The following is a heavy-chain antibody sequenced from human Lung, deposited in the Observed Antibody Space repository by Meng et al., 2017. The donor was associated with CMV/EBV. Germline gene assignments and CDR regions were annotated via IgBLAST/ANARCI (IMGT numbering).Heavy chain of an antibody. CDR1: VGIFSSYA. CDR3: ASYSYHFLGYCTPTNCQGSVQFDY. J-gene: IGHJ4*02. D-gene: IGHD2-2*01. V-gene: IGHV1-69*05. CDR2: IIPIFGRT. Sequence: SVNVSCKSSVGIFSSYAISWVRQAPGQGLEWMGGIIPIFGRTHYAQKFQGRVTITTDDSTSTAYMESSSLSSEDTALYYCASYSYHFLGYCTPTNCQGSVQFDYWGQGXLVTVSS.